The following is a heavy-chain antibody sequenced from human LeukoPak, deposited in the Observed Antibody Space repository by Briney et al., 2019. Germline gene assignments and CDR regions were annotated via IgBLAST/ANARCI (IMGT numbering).Heavy chain of an antibody. J-gene: IGHJ6*02. Sequence: ASVKVSCKASGYTFTGYYMHWVRQAPGQGLEWMGWINPNSGGTNYAQKLQGRVTMTRDTSISTAYMELSRLRSDDTAVYYCASRGYPIYYYYGMDVWGQGTTVTVSS. V-gene: IGHV1-2*02. CDR1: GYTFTGYY. CDR2: INPNSGGT. CDR3: ASRGYPIYYYYGMDV. D-gene: IGHD5-12*01.